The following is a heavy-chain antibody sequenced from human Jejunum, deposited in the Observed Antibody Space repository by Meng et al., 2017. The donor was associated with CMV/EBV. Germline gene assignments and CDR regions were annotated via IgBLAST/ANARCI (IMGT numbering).Heavy chain of an antibody. V-gene: IGHV1-18*01. CDR1: GYTLTSYA. CDR2: INAYNGNT. J-gene: IGHJ4*02. D-gene: IGHD3-10*01. Sequence: QVQLVQSGAEGKKPGASVKVSCKTSGYTLTSYAITWVRQAPGQGLEWMGWINAYNGNTNYAQNLQGRVTMTTDTSTSTAYMELRSLRSDDTAVYYCARGRVTYSSASSVGYWGQGTLDTVSS. CDR3: ARGRVTYSSASSVGY.